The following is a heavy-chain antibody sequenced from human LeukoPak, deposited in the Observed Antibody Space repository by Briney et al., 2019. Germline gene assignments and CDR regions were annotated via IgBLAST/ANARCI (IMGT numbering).Heavy chain of an antibody. J-gene: IGHJ4*02. CDR3: AKRGHDLCGSGSPRGFDY. CDR1: GFTFSSYG. V-gene: IGHV3-30*02. Sequence: GGSLRLSCAASGFTFSSYGMHWVRQAPGKGLEWVAFIRYDGSNKYYADSVKGRFTISRDNSKNTLYLQMNSLRAEDTAVYYCAKRGHDLCGSGSPRGFDYWGQGTLVTVSS. D-gene: IGHD3-10*01. CDR2: IRYDGSNK.